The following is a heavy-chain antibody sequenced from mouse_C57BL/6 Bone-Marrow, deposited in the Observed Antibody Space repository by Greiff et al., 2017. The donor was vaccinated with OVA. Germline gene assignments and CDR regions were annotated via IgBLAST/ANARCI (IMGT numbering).Heavy chain of an antibody. CDR2: ISSGSSTI. J-gene: IGHJ3*01. CDR3: AKPWVSWFAY. V-gene: IGHV5-17*01. D-gene: IGHD4-1*01. CDR1: GFTFSDYG. Sequence: DVQLVESGGGLVKPGGSLKLSCAASGFTFSDYGMHWVRQAPEQGLEWVAYISSGSSTIYYADTVKGRFTISRDNAKNTLFLQMTSLRSEDTAMYYCAKPWVSWFAYWGQGTLVTVSA.